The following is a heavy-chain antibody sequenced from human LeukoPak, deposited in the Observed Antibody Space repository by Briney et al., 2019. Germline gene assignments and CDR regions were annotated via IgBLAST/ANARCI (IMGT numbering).Heavy chain of an antibody. V-gene: IGHV7-4-1*02. CDR2: INTNTGNP. CDR1: GYTFTSYA. Sequence: ASVKVSCKASGYTFTSYAMNWVRQAPGQGLEWMGRINTNTGNPTYAQGFTGRFVFSLDTSVSTAYLQISSLKAEDTAVYYCARGPWSRRKTFDLDYWGQGTLVTVSS. J-gene: IGHJ4*02. CDR3: ARGPWSRRKTFDLDY. D-gene: IGHD3-16*01.